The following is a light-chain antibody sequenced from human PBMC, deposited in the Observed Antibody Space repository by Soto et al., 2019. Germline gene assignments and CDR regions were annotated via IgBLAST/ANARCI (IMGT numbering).Light chain of an antibody. J-gene: IGLJ1*01. CDR1: SSDVGGYNY. Sequence: QSALTQPPSASGSPGQSVTISCTGTSSDVGGYNYVSWYQQHPGKAPKLMIYEVSKRPSGVPDRFSGSKSGKTASLTVSGLQAEDEADSYCSSYAGSNNLGVFGTGTKLTVL. V-gene: IGLV2-8*01. CDR2: EVS. CDR3: SSYAGSNNLGV.